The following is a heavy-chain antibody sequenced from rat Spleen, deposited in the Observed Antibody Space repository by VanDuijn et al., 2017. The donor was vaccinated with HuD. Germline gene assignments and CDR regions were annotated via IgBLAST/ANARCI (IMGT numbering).Heavy chain of an antibody. V-gene: IGHV5-27*01. Sequence: EVQLVESGGGLVQPGRSLKLSCAASRFTFSSFPMAWVRQAPTKGLEWVAYISTGGDNTYYRDSVKGRFTISRDNAKSTLYLQLDSLRSEDTATYYCTTDTFYDGTYYPGGFDYWGQGVMVTVSS. CDR2: ISTGGDNT. J-gene: IGHJ2*01. CDR1: RFTFSSFP. CDR3: TTDTFYDGTYYPGGFDY. D-gene: IGHD1-12*02.